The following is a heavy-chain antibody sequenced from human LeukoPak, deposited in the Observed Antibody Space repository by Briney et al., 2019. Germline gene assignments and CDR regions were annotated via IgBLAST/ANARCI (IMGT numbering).Heavy chain of an antibody. CDR2: IYYSGST. J-gene: IGHJ4*02. CDR3: AREGCSSTSCQIDY. V-gene: IGHV4-39*02. D-gene: IGHD2-2*01. CDR1: GGSISSSSYY. Sequence: PSETLSLTCTVSGGSISSSSYYWGWIRQPPGKGLEWIGSIYYSGSTYYNPSLKSRVTISVDTSKNQFSLKLSSVTAADTAVYYCAREGCSSTSCQIDYWGQGTLVTVSS.